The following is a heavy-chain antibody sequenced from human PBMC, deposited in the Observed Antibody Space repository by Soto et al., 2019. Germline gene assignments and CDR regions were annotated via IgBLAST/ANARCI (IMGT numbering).Heavy chain of an antibody. CDR2: ISAYNGNT. D-gene: IGHD3-22*01. V-gene: IGHV1-18*01. Sequence: SVKVSCKASGYTFTRYGISWVRQAPGQGLEWMGWISAYNGNTNYAQKLQGRVTMTTDTSTSTAYMELRSLRSDDTAVYYCARRYYYDSSGYSSDYWGQGTLVTVSS. CDR3: ARRYYYDSSGYSSDY. J-gene: IGHJ4*02. CDR1: GYTFTRYG.